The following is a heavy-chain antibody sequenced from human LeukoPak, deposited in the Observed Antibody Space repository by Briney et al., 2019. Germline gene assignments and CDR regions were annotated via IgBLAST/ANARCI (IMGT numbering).Heavy chain of an antibody. CDR3: ARTRASYDDY. J-gene: IGHJ4*02. CDR1: GFTVSSNY. V-gene: IGHV3-53*01. Sequence: GGSLRLSCAASGFTVSSNYLTWVRQAPGKGLEWVSVIFSTGNTDYADSVKGRFTISRDNSENTLYLQMNSLRAEDTAVYYCARTRASYDDYWGQGTLVTVSS. D-gene: IGHD5-12*01. CDR2: IFSTGNT.